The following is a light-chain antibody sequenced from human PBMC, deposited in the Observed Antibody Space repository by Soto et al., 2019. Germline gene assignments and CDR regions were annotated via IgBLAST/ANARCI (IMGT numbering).Light chain of an antibody. V-gene: IGKV3-11*01. CDR2: DAS. J-gene: IGKJ1*01. Sequence: EIVLTQSPATLSLSPGERVTLSCRASQSVASYLAWYQQRPGQAPRLLISDASSRATGIPARFSGSGSGTAVTLTISSLEPEDFAVYYCQQRSNWPRTFGQGTQVEIK. CDR1: QSVASY. CDR3: QQRSNWPRT.